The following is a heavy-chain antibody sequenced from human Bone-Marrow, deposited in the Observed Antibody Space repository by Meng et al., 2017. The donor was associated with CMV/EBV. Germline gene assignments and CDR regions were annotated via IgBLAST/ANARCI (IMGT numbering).Heavy chain of an antibody. CDR2: ISAYNGNT. Sequence: ASVKVSCKASGYTFTSYGISWVRQAPGQGLEWMGWISAYNGNTNYAQKLQGRVTMTTDTSTSTAYMELRSLRSDDTAVYYCARVPHLGYCSSTSCYYFDYWGQGTLVTVSS. V-gene: IGHV1-18*01. CDR3: ARVPHLGYCSSTSCYYFDY. CDR1: GYTFTSYG. J-gene: IGHJ4*02. D-gene: IGHD2-2*01.